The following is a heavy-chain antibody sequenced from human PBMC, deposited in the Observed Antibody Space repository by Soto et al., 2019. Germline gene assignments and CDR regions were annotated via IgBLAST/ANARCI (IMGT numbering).Heavy chain of an antibody. CDR3: ARDLGGLTHY. V-gene: IGHV1-3*01. J-gene: IGHJ4*02. CDR1: VYIFTSYI. CDR2: INVGNGNT. Sequence: ASVQVSCKTSVYIFTSYIIHWVRHVHGQRLDGMGWINVGNGNTKYSQKFQGRFTISRDTSASTAYMELSSLSSEDTAVYYCARDLGGLTHYWGQGTLVTVSS. D-gene: IGHD3-9*01.